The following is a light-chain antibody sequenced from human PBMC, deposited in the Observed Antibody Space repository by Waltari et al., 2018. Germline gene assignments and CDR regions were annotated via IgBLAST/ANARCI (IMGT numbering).Light chain of an antibody. CDR3: LLYYGGPWV. V-gene: IGLV7-43*01. CDR1: TGAVTSDYY. CDR2: STS. Sequence: QTVVTQEPSLTVSPGGTVTLTCASSTGAVTSDYYPNLFQQKPGQAPRALTHSTSGMYSWTPTRFSGSLLGDKAALTLSGVQPEDEADYYCLLYYGGPWVFGGGTKVTVL. J-gene: IGLJ3*02.